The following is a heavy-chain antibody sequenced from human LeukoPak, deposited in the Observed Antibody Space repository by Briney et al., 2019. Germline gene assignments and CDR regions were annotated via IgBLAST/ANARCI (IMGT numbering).Heavy chain of an antibody. D-gene: IGHD4-17*01. J-gene: IGHJ4*02. V-gene: IGHV4-31*03. CDR3: ARATTGDLDY. CDR1: GGSISSGGYY. CDR2: IYYSGST. Sequence: SQTLSLTCTVSGGSISSGGYYWRWIRQHPGKGLEWIGYIYYSGSTYYNPSLKSRVTISVDTSKNQFSLKLSSVTAADTAVYYCARATTGDLDYWGQGTLVTVSS.